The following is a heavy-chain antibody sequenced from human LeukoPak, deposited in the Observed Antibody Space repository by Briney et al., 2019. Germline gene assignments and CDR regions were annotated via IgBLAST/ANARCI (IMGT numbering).Heavy chain of an antibody. CDR3: AGPYISRFNY. D-gene: IGHD2-21*01. Sequence: SETLSLTCTASGGSISNHYWTWIRQPPGKGLEWIGYIHYSGSTNYNASLKSRVTISADMSKNQFSLNLSSVTAADTAVYYCAGPYISRFNYWGQGTLVTVSS. CDR2: IHYSGST. J-gene: IGHJ4*02. CDR1: GGSISNHY. V-gene: IGHV4-59*08.